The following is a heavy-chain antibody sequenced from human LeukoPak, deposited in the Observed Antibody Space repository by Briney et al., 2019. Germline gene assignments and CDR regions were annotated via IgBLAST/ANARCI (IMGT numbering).Heavy chain of an antibody. V-gene: IGHV5-51*01. CDR1: GYSFTSYW. D-gene: IGHD3-10*01. CDR2: IYPGDSDT. CDR3: ARHVSAGLGEYQFDY. Sequence: GESLKISCKGSGYSFTSYWIGWVRQMPGKGLEWMGIIYPGDSDTRYSPSFQGQVTISADKSTSTAYLQWSSLKASDTAIYYCARHVSAGLGEYQFDYWGQGTLVTVSS. J-gene: IGHJ4*02.